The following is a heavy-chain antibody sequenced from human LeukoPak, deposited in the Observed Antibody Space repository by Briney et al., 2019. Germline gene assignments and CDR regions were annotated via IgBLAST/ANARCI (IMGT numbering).Heavy chain of an antibody. J-gene: IGHJ4*02. V-gene: IGHV1-3*01. Sequence: ASVKVSCKASGYTFTTYPIHWVRQAPGQRLEWMGWLNPGNGDTSSSQNFQGRVTITRDTSASTAYMELTSLTSEDTAVYYCARKGYYSSGSYHLDHWGQGTLVTVSS. CDR3: ARKGYYSSGSYHLDH. CDR1: GYTFTTYP. CDR2: LNPGNGDT. D-gene: IGHD3-10*01.